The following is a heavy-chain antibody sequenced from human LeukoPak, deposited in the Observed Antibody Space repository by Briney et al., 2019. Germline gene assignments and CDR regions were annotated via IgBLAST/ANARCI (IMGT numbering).Heavy chain of an antibody. CDR3: ARLEPVGHLAVAGNWTVY. J-gene: IGHJ4*02. V-gene: IGHV1-2*02. CDR2: INPNSGGT. D-gene: IGHD6-19*01. CDR1: GYTFTGYY. Sequence: ASVKVSCKASGYTFTGYYMHWVRQAPGQGLEWMGWINPNSGGTNYAQKFQGRVTMTRDTSISTAYMELSRLRSDDTAVYYCARLEPVGHLAVAGNWTVYWGQGTLVTVSS.